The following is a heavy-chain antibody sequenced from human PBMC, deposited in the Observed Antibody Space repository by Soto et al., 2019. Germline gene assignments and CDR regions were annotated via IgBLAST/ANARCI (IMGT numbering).Heavy chain of an antibody. CDR3: ARGHIVVVPAAMCWFDP. J-gene: IGHJ5*02. D-gene: IGHD2-2*01. CDR2: IYHSGST. V-gene: IGHV4-38-2*02. Sequence: SETLSLTCTVSGYSISSGYYWGWIRQPPGKGLEWIGSIYHSGSTYYNPSLKSRVTISVDTSKNQFSLKLSSVTAADTAVYYCARGHIVVVPAAMCWFDPWGQGTLVTVSS. CDR1: GYSISSGYY.